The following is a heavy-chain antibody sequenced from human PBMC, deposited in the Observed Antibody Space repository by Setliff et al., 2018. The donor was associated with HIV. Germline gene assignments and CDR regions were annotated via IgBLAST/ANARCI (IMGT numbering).Heavy chain of an antibody. V-gene: IGHV3-7*04. J-gene: IGHJ3*02. Sequence: PGGSLRLSCAASGFTFSDYYMSWVRQAPGKGLEWVADIKQDGSKAYYMDSVKGRFTISRDNPKNSLYLQMTSLRAEDTAVYYCARDDSNGNTDAFDIWGQGTTVTVSS. CDR1: GFTFSDYY. D-gene: IGHD5-18*01. CDR2: IKQDGSKA. CDR3: ARDDSNGNTDAFDI.